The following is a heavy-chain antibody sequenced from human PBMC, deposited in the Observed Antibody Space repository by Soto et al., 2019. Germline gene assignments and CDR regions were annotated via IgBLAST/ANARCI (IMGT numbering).Heavy chain of an antibody. Sequence: QVQLVQSGAEVKKPGASVKVSCKASGYTFTSYGISWVRQAPGQGLEWMGWISAYNGNTNYAQKRQGRVTMTTDTSTSTAYMELRSLRSDDTAVYYCARLPFTYYYDSSGYSLHFDYWGQGTLVTVSS. CDR1: GYTFTSYG. J-gene: IGHJ4*02. V-gene: IGHV1-18*01. CDR2: ISAYNGNT. D-gene: IGHD3-22*01. CDR3: ARLPFTYYYDSSGYSLHFDY.